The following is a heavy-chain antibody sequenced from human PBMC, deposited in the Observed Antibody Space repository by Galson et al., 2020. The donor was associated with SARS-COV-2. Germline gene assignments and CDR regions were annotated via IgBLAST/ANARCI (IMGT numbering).Heavy chain of an antibody. CDR3: ARARAYHYDSSGRQPFYFDY. CDR2: IYSSGST. D-gene: IGHD3-22*01. V-gene: IGHV4-4*07. J-gene: IGHJ4*02. CDR1: GSSFSASY. Sequence: SETLSLTCTVSGSSFSASYWSWIRQPAGKGLEWIGRIYSSGSTNYNPSLKSRVSMSVDTSRSLFSLRLSSVSAADTAVYFCARARAYHYDSSGRQPFYFDYWGQGTLVTVSS.